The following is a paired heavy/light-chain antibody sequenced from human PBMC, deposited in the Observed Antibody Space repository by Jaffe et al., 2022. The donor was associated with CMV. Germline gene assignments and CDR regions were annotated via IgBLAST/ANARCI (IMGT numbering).Heavy chain of an antibody. CDR1: GIIVSDSY. CDR3: ARNRLYYMDSSGYLD. D-gene: IGHD3-22*01. J-gene: IGHJ4*02. V-gene: IGHV3-66*01. Sequence: EVQLMESGGGLVQPGGSLRLSCAASGIIVSDSYMNWVRQAPGKGLEWVSSMYTGGTTYYADSVKGRFSFSRDNSKNTVYLQMDNLRAEDTAVYYCARNRLYYMDSSGYLDWGQGTLVTVSS. CDR2: MYTGGTT.
Light chain of an antibody. CDR1: SSNIENNY. CDR3: GTWDSRLSAGV. V-gene: IGLV1-51*02. Sequence: QSVLTQPPSVSAAPGQMVTISCSGRSSNIENNYVSWYQQFPGTAPKLLIYENNMRPSGIPDRFSGSKSGTSATLTVTGLQTVDEADYYCGTWDSRLSAGVFGGGTRLTVL. J-gene: IGLJ3*02. CDR2: ENN.